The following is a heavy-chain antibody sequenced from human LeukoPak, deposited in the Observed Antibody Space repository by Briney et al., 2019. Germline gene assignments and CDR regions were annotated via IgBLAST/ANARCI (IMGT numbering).Heavy chain of an antibody. V-gene: IGHV4-39*01. CDR1: GGSVSSSSYY. D-gene: IGHD6-19*01. CDR3: ARGQWLVPLDF. Sequence: SETLSLTCTVSGGSVSSSSYYWGWIRQPPGKGLEWIGSIFYSETTYYSPSLKSRIAISVDTSTNQFSLKLSPVTAADTAVYFCARGQWLVPLDFWGQGILVTVSS. CDR2: IFYSETT. J-gene: IGHJ4*02.